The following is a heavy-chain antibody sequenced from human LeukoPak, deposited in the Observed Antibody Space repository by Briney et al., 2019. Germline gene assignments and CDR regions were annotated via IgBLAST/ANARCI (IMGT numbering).Heavy chain of an antibody. D-gene: IGHD5-18*01. CDR3: ARVGAWIQFDP. V-gene: IGHV1-69*04. J-gene: IGHJ5*02. CDR2: IIPIFGIA. CDR1: GGTFSSYA. Sequence: SVTVSCKASGGTFSSYAISWVRQAPGQGLEWMGRIIPIFGIANYAQKFQGRVTITADKSTSTAYMELSSLRSEDTAVYYCARVGAWIQFDPWGQGTLVTVSS.